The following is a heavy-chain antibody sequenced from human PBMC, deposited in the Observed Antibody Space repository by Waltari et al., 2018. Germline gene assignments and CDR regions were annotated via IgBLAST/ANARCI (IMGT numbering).Heavy chain of an antibody. D-gene: IGHD6-6*01. CDR1: GFTFDDYA. J-gene: IGHJ4*02. CDR2: ISWNSGSI. Sequence: EVQLLESGGGLVQPGRSLRLSCAASGFTFDDYAMHWVRQAPGKGLEWVSGISWNSGSIGYADSVKGRFIISRDNAKNSLYLQMNSLRAEDTALYYCAKVRIPARLLSVVVTDLEFEYWGQGTLVTVSS. V-gene: IGHV3-9*01. CDR3: AKVRIPARLLSVVVTDLEFEY.